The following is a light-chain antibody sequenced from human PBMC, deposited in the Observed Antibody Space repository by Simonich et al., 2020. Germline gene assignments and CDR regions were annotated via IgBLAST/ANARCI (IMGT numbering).Light chain of an antibody. V-gene: IGLV4-69*01. CDR2: LNSDGSH. CDR3: QTWGTGINWV. J-gene: IGLJ3*02. CDR1: SGHSSYA. Sequence: QLVLTQSPSASAYLGASVNLTCTLSSGHSSYAIAWHQQKPEKGPRYLMKLNSDGSHSKGDGIPDRFSGSSSGAERYLTISSLQSEDEADYYCQTWGTGINWVFGGGTKLTVL.